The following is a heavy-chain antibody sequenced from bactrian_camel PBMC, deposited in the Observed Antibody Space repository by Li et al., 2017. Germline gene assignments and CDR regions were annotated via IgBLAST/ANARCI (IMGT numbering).Heavy chain of an antibody. CDR2: ITLETGNT. J-gene: IGHJ6*01. V-gene: IGHV3S40*01. D-gene: IGHD1*01. CDR1: AATGGPFY. CDR3: TARYEFGLGACSGVGGLGF. Sequence: VQLVESGGGSVQAGGSVTLSCAASAATGGPFYMAYFRQAPGKEREGVATITLETGNTDYADSVKGRFTISKDNRKNILYLQMNSLTPGDTAMYYCTARYEFGLGACSGVGGLGFWGQGTQVTVS.